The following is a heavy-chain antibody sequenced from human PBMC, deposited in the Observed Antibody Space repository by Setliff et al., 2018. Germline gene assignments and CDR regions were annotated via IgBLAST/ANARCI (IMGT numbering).Heavy chain of an antibody. V-gene: IGHV3-66*02. J-gene: IGHJ4*02. CDR3: AKDPRDTYYNFGY. Sequence: GGSLRLSCAASGFSVSRYYMNWVRQAPGKGLEWISVIFSGNNTFYADSVRGRFAISRDNSKNTLYLQMNSLRAEDTAVYYCAKDPRDTYYNFGYWGQGTLVTVSS. D-gene: IGHD3-3*01. CDR2: IFSGNNT. CDR1: GFSVSRYY.